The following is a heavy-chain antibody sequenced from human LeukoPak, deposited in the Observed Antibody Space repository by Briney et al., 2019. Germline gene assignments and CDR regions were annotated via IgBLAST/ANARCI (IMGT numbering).Heavy chain of an antibody. CDR1: GFTFSSYW. D-gene: IGHD4-17*01. Sequence: GGSLRLSCAASGFTFSSYWMSWVRQAPGKGLEWVANIKQDGSEKYYVDSVKGRFTISRDNAKTSLYLQMNSLRAEDTAVYFCARGQTTVTNWGQGTLVTVSP. CDR2: IKQDGSEK. CDR3: ARGQTTVTN. V-gene: IGHV3-7*03. J-gene: IGHJ4*02.